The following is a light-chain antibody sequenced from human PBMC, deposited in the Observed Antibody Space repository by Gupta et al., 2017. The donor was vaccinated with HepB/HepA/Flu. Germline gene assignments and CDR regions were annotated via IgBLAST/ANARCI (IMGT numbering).Light chain of an antibody. CDR3: QRRSNWPLT. Sequence: ENFLTQSPATLSLSPGQRATLSCRASQSISSYLAWYRQKPGQAPRLLIYDASNRATGIPARFSGSGSGTDFTLTIISLEPEDFAVYYCQRRSNWPLTFGGGTKVEIK. CDR1: QSISSY. V-gene: IGKV3-11*01. J-gene: IGKJ4*01. CDR2: DAS.